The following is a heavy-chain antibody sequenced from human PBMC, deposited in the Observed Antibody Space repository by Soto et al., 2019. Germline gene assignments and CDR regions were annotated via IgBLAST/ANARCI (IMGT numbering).Heavy chain of an antibody. CDR2: ISSSSSYI. V-gene: IGHV3-21*01. Sequence: GGSLRLSCAASGFTFSSYSMNWVRQAPGKGLEWVSSISSSSSYIYYADSVKGRFTISRDNAKNSLYLQMNSLRAEDTAVYYCARDYDSSGYYPTGFDYWGQGTLVTVSS. CDR1: GFTFSSYS. J-gene: IGHJ4*02. CDR3: ARDYDSSGYYPTGFDY. D-gene: IGHD3-22*01.